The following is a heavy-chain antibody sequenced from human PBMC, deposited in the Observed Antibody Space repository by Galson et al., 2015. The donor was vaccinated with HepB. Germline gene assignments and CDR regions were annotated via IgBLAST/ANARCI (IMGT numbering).Heavy chain of an antibody. J-gene: IGHJ4*02. Sequence: SLRLSCAASGFTFINYAMSWVRQAPGRGLEWVSGISGSGDRTYYADSVKGRFTISRDNSKNTLYLGMNSLRVEDTAEYYCAKDGGDCSDGECYYFDCWGQGILVTVSS. CDR3: AKDGGDCSDGECYYFDC. CDR2: ISGSGDRT. V-gene: IGHV3-23*01. CDR1: GFTFINYA. D-gene: IGHD2-21*01.